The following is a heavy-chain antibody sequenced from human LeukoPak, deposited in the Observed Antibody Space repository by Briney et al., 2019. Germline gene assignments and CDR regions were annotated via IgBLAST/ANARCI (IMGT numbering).Heavy chain of an antibody. Sequence: PGGSLRLSCAASGLSFSSYAMTWVRQAPGKGLEGVSAISDSGGSTFYADSVRGRFTISRNNSKNTLYLQMNSLRAEDTAVYYCAKDSVVPGLADYWGQGTLVTVSS. J-gene: IGHJ4*02. CDR2: ISDSGGST. CDR1: GLSFSSYA. CDR3: AKDSVVPGLADY. V-gene: IGHV3-23*01. D-gene: IGHD4-23*01.